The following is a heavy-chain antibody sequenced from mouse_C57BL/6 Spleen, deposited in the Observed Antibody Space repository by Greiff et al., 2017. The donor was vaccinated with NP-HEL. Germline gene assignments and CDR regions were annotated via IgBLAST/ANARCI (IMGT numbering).Heavy chain of an antibody. CDR2: IGSGGST. J-gene: IGHJ3*01. V-gene: IGHV2-2*01. CDR1: GFSLTSYG. D-gene: IGHD1-1*01. CDR3: ARDYGSSRWFAY. Sequence: QVQLQQSGPGLVQPSQTLSITCTVSGFSLTSYGVHWVRQSPGKGLEWLGVIGSGGSTDYNAAFISRLSIRKDKSKSHIFFNMNSLQADATAYYYCARDYGSSRWFAYWGQGTLVTVSA.